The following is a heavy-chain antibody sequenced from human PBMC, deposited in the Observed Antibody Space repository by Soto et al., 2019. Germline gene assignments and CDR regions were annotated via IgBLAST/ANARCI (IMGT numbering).Heavy chain of an antibody. CDR3: ARGKRSEYYYYYGMDV. Sequence: GGSLRLSCAASGFTFSSYGMHWVRQAPGKGLEWVAVIWYDGSNKYYADSVKGRFTISRDNSKNTLYLQMNSLRAEDTAVYYCARGKRSEYYYYYGMDVWGQGTTVTVSS. D-gene: IGHD6-6*01. CDR2: IWYDGSNK. J-gene: IGHJ6*02. CDR1: GFTFSSYG. V-gene: IGHV3-33*01.